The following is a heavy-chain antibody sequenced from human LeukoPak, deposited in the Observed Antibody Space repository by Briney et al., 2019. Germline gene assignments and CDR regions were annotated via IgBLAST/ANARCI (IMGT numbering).Heavy chain of an antibody. D-gene: IGHD5-18*01. CDR3: ARDALGYSYGDY. CDR1: GFTFSSYG. V-gene: IGHV3-33*01. CDR2: IWYDGSNK. J-gene: IGHJ4*02. Sequence: HPGGSLRLSCAASGFTFSSYGMHWVRQAPGKGLEWVAVIWYDGSNKYYADSVKGRFTISRDNSKNTLYLQMNSLRAEDTAVYYCARDALGYSYGDYWGQGTLVTVSS.